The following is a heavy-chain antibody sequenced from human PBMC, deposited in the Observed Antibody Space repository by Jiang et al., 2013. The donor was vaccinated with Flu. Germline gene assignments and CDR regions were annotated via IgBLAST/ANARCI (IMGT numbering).Heavy chain of an antibody. CDR2: GTA. Sequence: GTANYAQKFQGRVTITADESTSTAYMELSSLRSEDTAVYYCAAGNPIAVAGVYYYYGMDVWGQGTTVTVSS. D-gene: IGHD6-19*01. CDR3: AAGNPIAVAGVYYYYGMDV. V-gene: IGHV1-69*01. J-gene: IGHJ6*02.